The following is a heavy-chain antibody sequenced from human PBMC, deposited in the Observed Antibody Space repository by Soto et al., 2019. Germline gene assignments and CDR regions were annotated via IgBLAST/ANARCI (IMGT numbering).Heavy chain of an antibody. D-gene: IGHD3-22*01. Sequence: KVSCHASGYSLCFHCSNSARQASGQGLEWMGWINPSDGNRNFAQKFEDRVTMTTATSTNTVFLELRSLKSDDTAIYYCARDRLRGYDSSGFYSWGQGTMVTVSS. CDR2: INPSDGNR. CDR3: ARDRLRGYDSSGFYS. CDR1: GYSLCFHC. J-gene: IGHJ4*02. V-gene: IGHV1-18*01.